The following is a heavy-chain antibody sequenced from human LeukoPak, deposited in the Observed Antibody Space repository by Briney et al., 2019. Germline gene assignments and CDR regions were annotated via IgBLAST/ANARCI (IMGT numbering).Heavy chain of an antibody. J-gene: IGHJ6*03. CDR3: ARDGVQSSGWYYYYYYYMDV. V-gene: IGHV1-2*02. Sequence: GASVKVSCKASGYTFTSSGISWVRQAPGQGLEWMGWINPNSGGTNYAQKFQGRVTMTRDTSISTAYMELSRLRSDDTAVYYCARDGVQSSGWYYYYYYYMDVWGKGTTVTVSS. CDR2: INPNSGGT. CDR1: GYTFTSSG. D-gene: IGHD6-19*01.